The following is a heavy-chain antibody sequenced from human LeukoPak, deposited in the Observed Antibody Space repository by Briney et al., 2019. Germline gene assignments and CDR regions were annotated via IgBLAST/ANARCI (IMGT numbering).Heavy chain of an antibody. CDR3: SKDINSHCRGDCSDY. CDR2: IRNDGSNS. J-gene: IGHJ4*02. Sequence: GGSLRLSCAASGFTFSKHGMHWVRQAPGKGLEWVAFIRNDGSNSYYVDSVKGRFTISRDNSKSTVDLQMNSLRAEDTAIYYCSKDINSHCRGDCSDYWGQGTLVIVSS. CDR1: GFTFSKHG. V-gene: IGHV3-30*02. D-gene: IGHD2-15*01.